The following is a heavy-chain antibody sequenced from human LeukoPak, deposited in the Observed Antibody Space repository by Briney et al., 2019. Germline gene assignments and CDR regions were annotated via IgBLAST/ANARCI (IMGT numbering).Heavy chain of an antibody. CDR3: AREQISGWYDC. D-gene: IGHD6-19*01. V-gene: IGHV3-48*01. J-gene: IGHJ5*01. Sequence: GGSLRLSCAASGFTFSSYSMTWVRQAPGKGLEWVSYISSSSSTIYYADSVKGRFTISRDNSKNTLYLQMNSLRAEDTAVYYCAREQISGWYDCWGQGTLVTVSS. CDR1: GFTFSSYS. CDR2: ISSSSSTI.